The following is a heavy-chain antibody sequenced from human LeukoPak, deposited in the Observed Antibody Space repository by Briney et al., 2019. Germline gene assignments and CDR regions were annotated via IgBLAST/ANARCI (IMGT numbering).Heavy chain of an antibody. J-gene: IGHJ4*02. Sequence: SETLSLTCTVSGGSISSGGYYWSWIRQHPGKGLEWIGYIYYSGSTYYNPSLKSRVTISVDTSKNQFSLKLSSVTAADTAVYYCARDYGGNKGGYYFDYWGQGTLVTVSS. CDR1: GGSISSGGYY. CDR2: IYYSGST. CDR3: ARDYGGNKGGYYFDY. V-gene: IGHV4-31*03. D-gene: IGHD4-23*01.